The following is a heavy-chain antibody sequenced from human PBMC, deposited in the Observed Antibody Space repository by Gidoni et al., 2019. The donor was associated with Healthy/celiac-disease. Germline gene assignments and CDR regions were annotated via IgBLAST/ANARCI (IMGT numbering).Heavy chain of an antibody. V-gene: IGHV3-53*02. CDR1: GFTVSSNY. Sequence: EVQLVETGGGLIQPGGSLTLSCAASGFTVSSNYMSWVRQAPGKGLEWVSVIYSGGSTYYADPVKGRFTISRDNSKNTLYLQMNSLRAEDTAVYYCARTIAAALIYYFDYWGQGTLVTVSS. J-gene: IGHJ4*02. CDR2: IYSGGST. D-gene: IGHD6-13*01. CDR3: ARTIAAALIYYFDY.